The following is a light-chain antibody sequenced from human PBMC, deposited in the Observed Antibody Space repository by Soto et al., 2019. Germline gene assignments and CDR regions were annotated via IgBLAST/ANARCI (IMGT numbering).Light chain of an antibody. CDR2: KAS. J-gene: IGKJ2*01. CDR3: QQYNRYSQADN. Sequence: DIQMTQSPSTLSASVGDRVTITCRASQSISSWLAWYQQKPGKAPKLLIYKASSLESGVPSRFSGSGSGTEFTLTISSLQPDDFATYYCQQYNRYSQADNFGQGTKVDIK. V-gene: IGKV1-5*03. CDR1: QSISSW.